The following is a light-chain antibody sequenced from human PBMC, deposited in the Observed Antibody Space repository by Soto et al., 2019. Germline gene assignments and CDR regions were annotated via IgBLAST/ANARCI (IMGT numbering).Light chain of an antibody. CDR1: SSNVGSYNL. J-gene: IGLJ2*01. CDR2: EVT. V-gene: IGLV2-23*02. Sequence: QSVLTQPASVSGSPGQSITISCTGTSSNVGSYNLVSWYQQHPGEAPKLMVYEVTKRPSGVSNRFSGSKSANTASLTISGLQPEDAADYYCCSYAGSDTMIFGGGTKVTVL. CDR3: CSYAGSDTMI.